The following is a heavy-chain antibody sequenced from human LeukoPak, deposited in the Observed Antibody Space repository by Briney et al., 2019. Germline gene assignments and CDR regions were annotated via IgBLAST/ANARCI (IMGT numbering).Heavy chain of an antibody. CDR2: LSGSGVKT. CDR3: ARDYSYSSSAAPHT. Sequence: GGSLRLSCTASGFTFSNYAMTWVRQAPGKGLEWVSSLSGSGVKTYYADSVKGRFTISRDNAKNSLYLQMNSLRAEDTAVYYCARDYSYSSSAAPHTWGQGTLVTVSS. CDR1: GFTFSNYA. V-gene: IGHV3-23*01. D-gene: IGHD6-6*01. J-gene: IGHJ4*02.